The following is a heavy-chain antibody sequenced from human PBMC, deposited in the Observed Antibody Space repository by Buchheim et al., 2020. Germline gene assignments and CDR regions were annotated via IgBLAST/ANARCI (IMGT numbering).Heavy chain of an antibody. D-gene: IGHD6-19*01. V-gene: IGHV4-39*01. CDR3: ASSGWYSEFILWGY. J-gene: IGHJ4*02. CDR2: IYYSGST. CDR1: GGSISSSSYY. Sequence: QLQLQESGPGLVKPSETLSLTCTVSGGSISSSSYYWGWIRQPPGKGLEWIGSIYYSGSTYYNPSLKSRVTISVDTSRNQFSLKLSSVTAADTAVYYCASSGWYSEFILWGYWGQGTL.